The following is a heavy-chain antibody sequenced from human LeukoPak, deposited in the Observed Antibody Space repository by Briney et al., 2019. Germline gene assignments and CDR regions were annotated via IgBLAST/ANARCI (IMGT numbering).Heavy chain of an antibody. CDR3: ARDSYYYGSGSYRPGDY. D-gene: IGHD3-10*01. V-gene: IGHV3-48*02. CDR1: GFTFSSYS. Sequence: PGGSLRLSCAASGFTFSSYSMNWVRQAPGKGLEWVSYISSTSSTIYYADSEKGRFTISRDNAKNSLYLQMNSLRDEDTAVYYCARDSYYYGSGSYRPGDYWGQGTLVTVSS. CDR2: ISSTSSTI. J-gene: IGHJ4*02.